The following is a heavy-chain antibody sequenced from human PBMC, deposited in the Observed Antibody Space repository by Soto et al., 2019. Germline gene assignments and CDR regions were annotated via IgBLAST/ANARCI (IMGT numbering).Heavy chain of an antibody. CDR1: GFTFSSYW. V-gene: IGHV3-7*01. CDR2: IKQDGSEK. D-gene: IGHD3-22*01. CDR3: ARAVYYDSSGYYPFDY. Sequence: GGSLRLSCAASGFTFSSYWMSWVRQAPGKGLEWVANIKQDGSEKYYVDSVKGRFTISRDNAKNSLYLQMNSLRAEDTAVYYCARAVYYDSSGYYPFDYWGQGTLVTVSS. J-gene: IGHJ4*02.